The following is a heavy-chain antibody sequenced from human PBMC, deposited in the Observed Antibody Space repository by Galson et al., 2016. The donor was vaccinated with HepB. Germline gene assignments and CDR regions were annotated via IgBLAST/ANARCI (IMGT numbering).Heavy chain of an antibody. J-gene: IGHJ4*02. Sequence: SLRLSCAASGFSISTYWMTWVRQAPGKGLEWVANINQDGSQKYFAASVEGRFTIARDNAKNSLYLQMNSLSADDTAVYYCTREVPSWPPLYWGQGTLVTVSS. D-gene: IGHD5-12*01. CDR2: INQDGSQK. CDR3: TREVPSWPPLY. CDR1: GFSISTYW. V-gene: IGHV3-7*03.